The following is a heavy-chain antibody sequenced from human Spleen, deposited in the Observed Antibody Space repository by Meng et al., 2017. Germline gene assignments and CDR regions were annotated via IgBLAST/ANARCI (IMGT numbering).Heavy chain of an antibody. CDR1: GGSFSDDY. Sequence: VQALQLGAGLLKPSDTRSLPCVVSGGSFSDDYWSWIRQPPGKGLEWIGEINHSGSTNYNPSLESRATISVDTSQNNLSLKLSSVTAADSAVYYCARGPTTMAHDFDYWGQGTLVTVSS. CDR3: ARGPTTMAHDFDY. D-gene: IGHD4-11*01. V-gene: IGHV4-34*01. CDR2: INHSGST. J-gene: IGHJ4*02.